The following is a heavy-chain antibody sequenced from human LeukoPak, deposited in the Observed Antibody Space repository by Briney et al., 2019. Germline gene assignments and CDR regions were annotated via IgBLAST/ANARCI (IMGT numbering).Heavy chain of an antibody. J-gene: IGHJ4*02. V-gene: IGHV3-30*02. D-gene: IGHD2-2*02. CDR2: IRYDESNK. CDR3: AKELGYCSSTSCYTGKGS. Sequence: AGRSLRLSCAASGFTFSRNGMHWVRQAPGKGLEWVAFIRYDESNKYYADSVKGRFTISRDNSKNTLYLQMNSLRAEDTAVYYCAKELGYCSSTSCYTGKGSWGQGTLVTVSS. CDR1: GFTFSRNG.